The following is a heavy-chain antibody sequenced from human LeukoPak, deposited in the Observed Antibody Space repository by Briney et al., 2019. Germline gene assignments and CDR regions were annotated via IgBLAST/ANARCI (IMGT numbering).Heavy chain of an antibody. D-gene: IGHD6-19*01. CDR2: ISWNSGSI. CDR3: ARESNRGSSGWSDAFDI. V-gene: IGHV3-9*01. CDR1: GFTFDDYA. J-gene: IGHJ3*02. Sequence: GRSLRLSCAASGFTFDDYAMHWVRQAPGKGLEWVSGISWNSGSIGYADSVKGRFTISRDNAKNSLFLQINSLRAEDTAVYYCARESNRGSSGWSDAFDIWGQGTMVTVSS.